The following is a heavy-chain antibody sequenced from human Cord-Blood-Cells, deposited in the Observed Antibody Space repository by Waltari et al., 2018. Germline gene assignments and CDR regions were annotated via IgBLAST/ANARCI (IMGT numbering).Heavy chain of an antibody. J-gene: IGHJ6*02. CDR3: ARDRNSYYYYYYGMDV. CDR1: GYSISSGYY. V-gene: IGHV4-38-2*02. Sequence: QVQLQESGPGLVKPSETLFLTCTVPGYSISSGYYWGWIRQPPGKGLEWIGSIYHSGSTYYNPSLKSRVTISVDTSKNQFSLKLSSVTAADTAVYYCARDRNSYYYYYYGMDVWGQGTTVTVSS. CDR2: IYHSGST. D-gene: IGHD1-7*01.